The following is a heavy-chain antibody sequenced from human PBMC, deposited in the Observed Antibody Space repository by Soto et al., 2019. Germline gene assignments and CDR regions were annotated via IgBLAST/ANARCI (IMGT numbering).Heavy chain of an antibody. CDR3: ASSNFGWLLFLNDY. CDR1: GYTFTSYG. D-gene: IGHD3-9*01. CDR2: ISAYNGNT. J-gene: IGHJ1*01. Sequence: GASVKVSCKASGYTFTSYGISWVRQAPGQGLEWMGWISAYNGNTNYAQKLQGRVTMTTDTSTSTAYMELRSLRSDDTAVYYCASSNFGWLLFLNDYRGQRTLVLVSA. V-gene: IGHV1-18*01.